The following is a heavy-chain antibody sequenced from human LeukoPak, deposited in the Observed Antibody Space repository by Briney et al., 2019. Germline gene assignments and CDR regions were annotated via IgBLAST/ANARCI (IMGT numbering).Heavy chain of an antibody. V-gene: IGHV3-23*01. CDR3: AKWGDYDILTGYYVSDF. J-gene: IGHJ4*02. CDR1: GFIFRNYG. Sequence: GRSLRLSCAASGFIFRNYGMSWVRQAPGKGLEWVSAITGSGDTTYYADSVKGRFTISRDNSKNTLYVEMNTLRAEDTAVYYCAKWGDYDILTGYYVSDFWGQGTLVTVSS. CDR2: ITGSGDTT. D-gene: IGHD3-9*01.